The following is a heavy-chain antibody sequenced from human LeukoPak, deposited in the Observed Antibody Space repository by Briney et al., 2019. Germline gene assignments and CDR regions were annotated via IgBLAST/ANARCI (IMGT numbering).Heavy chain of an antibody. J-gene: IGHJ3*02. CDR3: ARGAPSNDAFDI. V-gene: IGHV4-38-2*02. Sequence: KPSETLSLTCTVSGYSISSGYYWGWIRQPPGKGLEWIGSIYHSGSTYYNPSLKSRVTISVDTSKNQFSLKLSSVTAADTAVYYCARGAPSNDAFDIWGQGTMFTVSS. CDR1: GYSISSGYY. CDR2: IYHSGST.